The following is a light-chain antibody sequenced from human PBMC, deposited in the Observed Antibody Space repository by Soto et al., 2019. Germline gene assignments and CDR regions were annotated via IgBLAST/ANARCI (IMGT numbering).Light chain of an antibody. CDR3: AAWDNSLSESV. CDR1: SSNIGRNT. CDR2: SNN. J-gene: IGLJ1*01. Sequence: QSVLTQPPSASETPGQRVTISCSGSSSNIGRNTVNWYQQLPGTAPKLVIYSNNQRPSGVPDRFSGSKSGTSGSLAISGLQSEDEADYYCAAWDNSLSESVFGTGTKVTV. V-gene: IGLV1-44*01.